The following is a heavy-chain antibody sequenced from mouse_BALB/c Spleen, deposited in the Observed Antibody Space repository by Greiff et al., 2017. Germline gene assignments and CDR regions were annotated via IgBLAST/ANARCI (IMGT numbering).Heavy chain of an antibody. V-gene: IGHV3-2*02. J-gene: IGHJ1*01. CDR3: ARWLLRDYWYFDV. D-gene: IGHD2-3*01. CDR2: ISYSGST. Sequence: VQLQQSGPGLVKPSQSLSLTCTVTGYSITSDYAWNWIRQFPGNKLEWMGYISYSGSTSYNPSLKSRISITRDTSKNQFFLQLNSVTTEDTATYYCARWLLRDYWYFDVWGAGTTVTVSS. CDR1: GYSITSDYA.